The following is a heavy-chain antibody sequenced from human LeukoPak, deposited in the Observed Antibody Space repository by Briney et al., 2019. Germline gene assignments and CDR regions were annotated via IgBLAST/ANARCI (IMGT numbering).Heavy chain of an antibody. V-gene: IGHV3-23*01. Sequence: PGGSLRLSCAASGFTFSSYAMCWVRQAPGKGLEWVSAISGSGGSTYYADSVKGRFTISRDNSKNTLYLQMNSLRAEDTAVYYCAKGLIFSPPVVVVPAAPGDYWGQGTLVTVSS. J-gene: IGHJ4*02. CDR2: ISGSGGST. CDR3: AKGLIFSPPVVVVPAAPGDY. CDR1: GFTFSSYA. D-gene: IGHD2-2*01.